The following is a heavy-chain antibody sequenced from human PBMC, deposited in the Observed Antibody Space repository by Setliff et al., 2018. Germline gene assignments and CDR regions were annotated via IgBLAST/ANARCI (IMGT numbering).Heavy chain of an antibody. V-gene: IGHV4-39*01. Sequence: PSETLSLTCTVSGASISGTYYWAWIRQPPGKGLEWIGRIHYRGTTYSNASLASRLTISVDTAKNQFSLKLTSVTAADTAVNHCGRTGTYRYFDYWGQGTRVTVSS. CDR2: IHYRGTT. D-gene: IGHD1-1*01. CDR1: GASISGTYY. CDR3: GRTGTYRYFDY. J-gene: IGHJ4*02.